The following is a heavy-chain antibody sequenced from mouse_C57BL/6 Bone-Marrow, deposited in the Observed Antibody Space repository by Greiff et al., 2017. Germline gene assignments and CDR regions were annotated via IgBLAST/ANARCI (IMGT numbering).Heavy chain of an antibody. D-gene: IGHD1-1*01. CDR3: ARFITTMGDY. CDR2: ISYDGSN. CDR1: GYSITSGYY. V-gene: IGHV3-6*01. J-gene: IGHJ4*01. Sequence: EVKLMESGPGLVKPSQSLSLTCSVTGYSITSGYYWNWIRQFPGNKLEWMGYISYDGSNNYNPSLQNRISITRDTSKNQFFLKLNSVTTEDTATYYCARFITTMGDYWGQGTSVTVSS.